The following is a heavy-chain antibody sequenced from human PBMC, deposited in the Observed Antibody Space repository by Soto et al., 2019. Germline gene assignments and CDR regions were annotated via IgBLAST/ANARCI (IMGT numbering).Heavy chain of an antibody. CDR2: ISDDGNNR. V-gene: IGHV3-30-3*01. CDR3: SIPGSDY. J-gene: IGHJ4*02. CDR1: RFTFSRSA. Sequence: SLRLSCAASRFTFSRSAMQWVRQAPGKGLEWVALISDDGNNRYYTDSVKGRFTISRDNSKNTLYLQMDSLRAEDTAVYYCSIPGSDYWGQGILVTVSS. D-gene: IGHD1-20*01.